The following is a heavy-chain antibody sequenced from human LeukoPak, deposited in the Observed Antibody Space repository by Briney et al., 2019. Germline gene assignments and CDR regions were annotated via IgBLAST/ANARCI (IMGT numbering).Heavy chain of an antibody. J-gene: IGHJ5*02. V-gene: IGHV1-2*02. CDR3: ASGRRLAAAGTGNWFDP. CDR1: GYTFTGYY. D-gene: IGHD6-13*01. Sequence: ASVKVSCRASGYTFTGYYMHWVRQAPGQGLEWMGWINPNSGGTNYAQKFQGRVTMTRDTSISTAYMELSRLRSDDTAVYYCASGRRLAAAGTGNWFDPWGQGTLVTVSS. CDR2: INPNSGGT.